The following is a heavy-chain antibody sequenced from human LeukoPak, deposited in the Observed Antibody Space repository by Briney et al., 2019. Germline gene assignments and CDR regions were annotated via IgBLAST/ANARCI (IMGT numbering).Heavy chain of an antibody. Sequence: GASVKVSCKASGYTFTSYGISWVRQAPGQGLEWMGWISAYNGNTNYAQKLQGRVTMTTDTSTSTAYMELRSLRSDDTDVYYCSRDWGDCSSTSGYLVWRQGTLVTVSS. CDR1: GYTFTSYG. D-gene: IGHD2-2*01. CDR3: SRDWGDCSSTSGYLV. J-gene: IGHJ4*02. CDR2: ISAYNGNT. V-gene: IGHV1-18*01.